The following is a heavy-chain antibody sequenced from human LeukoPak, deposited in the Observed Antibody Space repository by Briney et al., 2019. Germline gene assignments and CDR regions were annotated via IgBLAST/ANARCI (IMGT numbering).Heavy chain of an antibody. CDR3: AKDGEQQLVIDY. J-gene: IGHJ4*02. Sequence: GGSLRLSCAASGFTFSSYAVSWVRQAPGKGLEWVSAISGSGSSTYYADSVKGRFTISRDNSKNTLYLQMNSLRAEDTAVYYCAKDGEQQLVIDYWGQGTLVTVSS. D-gene: IGHD6-13*01. CDR1: GFTFSSYA. CDR2: ISGSGSST. V-gene: IGHV3-23*01.